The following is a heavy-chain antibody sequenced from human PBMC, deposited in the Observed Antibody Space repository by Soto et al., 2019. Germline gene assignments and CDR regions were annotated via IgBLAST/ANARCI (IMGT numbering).Heavy chain of an antibody. J-gene: IGHJ4*02. D-gene: IGHD3-10*01. CDR3: ARWIRGTVDY. Sequence: EVQLVASGGALVQPGGSLRLSCAASAFTFSNYYMGWVRQAPGKGLEWLANIKEDGSDKYYVDSVKGRFTISRDNGKSSLYLQMNSLRAEDTAVYYCARWIRGTVDYWGQGTLVTVSP. CDR1: AFTFSNYY. CDR2: IKEDGSDK. V-gene: IGHV3-7*01.